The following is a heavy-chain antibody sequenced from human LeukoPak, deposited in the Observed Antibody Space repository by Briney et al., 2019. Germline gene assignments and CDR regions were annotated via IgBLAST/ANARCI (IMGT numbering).Heavy chain of an antibody. CDR2: ISSSSSYI. V-gene: IGHV3-21*01. CDR3: AAMGVPAAIVAFDY. J-gene: IGHJ4*02. CDR1: GFTFSSYS. D-gene: IGHD2-2*02. Sequence: PGGSLRLSCAASGFTFSSYSMNWVRQAPGKGLEWVSSISSSSSYIYYADSVKGRFTISRDNAKNSLYLQMNSLRAEDTAVYYCAAMGVPAAIVAFDYWGQGTLVTASS.